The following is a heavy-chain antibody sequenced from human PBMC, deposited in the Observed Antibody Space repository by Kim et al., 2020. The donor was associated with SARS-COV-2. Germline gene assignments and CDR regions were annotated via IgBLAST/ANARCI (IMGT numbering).Heavy chain of an antibody. CDR1: GFTFSSND. CDR2: IYSDGST. CDR3: SGDYYDFWSGYRHYYGMDV. V-gene: IGHV3-66*01. J-gene: IGHJ6*02. Sequence: GGSLRLSCAASGFTFSSNDMHWVRQAPGKGLEWVAVIYSDGSTYYADSVKCRFTISRDNSKNTLYLQLNSLRAEDTAVYYCSGDYYDFWSGYRHYYGMDVWGQETTLT. D-gene: IGHD3-3*01.